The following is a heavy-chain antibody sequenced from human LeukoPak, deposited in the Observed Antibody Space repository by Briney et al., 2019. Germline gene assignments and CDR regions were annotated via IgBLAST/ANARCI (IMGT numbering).Heavy chain of an antibody. CDR2: IYYSGST. CDR1: GGSVSSGSYY. V-gene: IGHV4-61*01. D-gene: IGHD3-3*01. J-gene: IGHJ4*02. CDR3: ARAGGFFSPFGY. Sequence: SETLSLTCTVSGGSVSSGSYYWSWIRQPPGKGLEWIGYIYYSGSTNYNPSLKSRVTISVDTSKNQFSLKLSSVTAADTAVYYCARAGGFFSPFGYWGQGTLVTVSS.